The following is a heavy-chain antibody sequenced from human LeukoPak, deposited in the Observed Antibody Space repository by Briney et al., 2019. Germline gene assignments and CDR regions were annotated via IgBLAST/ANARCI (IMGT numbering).Heavy chain of an antibody. CDR2: ISSSSSTI. CDR3: ARAYSYGYMDY. J-gene: IGHJ4*02. Sequence: GGSLRLSCAASGFTFSSYSMNWVRQAPGKGLEWVSYISSSSSTIYYADSVKGRFTISRDNAKNSLYLQMNSLRAEDTAVYYCARAYSYGYMDYWGQGTLVTISS. V-gene: IGHV3-48*04. CDR1: GFTFSSYS. D-gene: IGHD5-18*01.